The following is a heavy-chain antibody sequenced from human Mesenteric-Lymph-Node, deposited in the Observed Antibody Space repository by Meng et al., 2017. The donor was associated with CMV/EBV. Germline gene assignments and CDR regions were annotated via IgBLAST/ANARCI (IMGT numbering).Heavy chain of an antibody. CDR3: AREGDFWSGYPIDY. J-gene: IGHJ4*02. CDR2: ISSSGSTI. D-gene: IGHD3-3*01. Sequence: GESLKISCAASGFTFSSYAMSWVRQAPGKGLEWVSYISSSGSTIYYADSVKGRFTISRDNAKNSLYLQMNSLRAEDTAVYYCAREGDFWSGYPIDYWGQGTLVTVSS. CDR1: GFTFSSYA. V-gene: IGHV3-48*04.